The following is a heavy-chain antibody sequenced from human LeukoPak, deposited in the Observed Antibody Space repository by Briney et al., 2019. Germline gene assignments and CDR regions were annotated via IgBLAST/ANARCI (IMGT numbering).Heavy chain of an antibody. V-gene: IGHV4-4*07. CDR1: GDSVRTYY. CDR3: ARGATYFDDSGTSEVIDP. Sequence: PSETLSLTCTVSGDSVRTYYWSWIRQPAGKGLEWIGRIYAAGSTNYNPSLRSRVTMSLDTSKNQFSLRLTSVTAVDTAIYYCARGATYFDDSGTSEVIDPWGQGTLVTVSS. J-gene: IGHJ5*02. D-gene: IGHD3-22*01. CDR2: IYAAGST.